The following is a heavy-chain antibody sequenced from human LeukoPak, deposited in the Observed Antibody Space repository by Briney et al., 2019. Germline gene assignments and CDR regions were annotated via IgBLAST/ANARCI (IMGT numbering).Heavy chain of an antibody. CDR1: GYTFTGYY. J-gene: IGHJ4*02. D-gene: IGHD6-13*01. CDR2: INPNSGGT. Sequence: ASVKVSCKASGYTFTGYYMHWVRQAPGQGLEWMGWINPNSGGTNYAQKLQGRVTTTRDTSISTAYMDLSRLTSDDTAVYYCAREVAAGAWDYWGQGTLVTVSS. V-gene: IGHV1-2*02. CDR3: AREVAAGAWDY.